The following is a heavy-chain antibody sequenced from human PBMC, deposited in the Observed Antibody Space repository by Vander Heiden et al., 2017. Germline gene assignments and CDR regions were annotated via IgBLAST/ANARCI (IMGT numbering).Heavy chain of an antibody. CDR3: ARDGYSYGNDFDY. J-gene: IGHJ4*02. D-gene: IGHD5-18*01. CDR1: GFTFSSYW. CDR2: IKQDGSEK. Sequence: EVQLVESGGGLVQPGGSLRLSCAASGFTFSSYWMSWVRQAPGKGLEWVANIKQDGSEKYYVDSVKGRFTISRDNAKNSLNLQMNSLRAEDTAVYYCARDGYSYGNDFDYWGQGTLVTVSS. V-gene: IGHV3-7*01.